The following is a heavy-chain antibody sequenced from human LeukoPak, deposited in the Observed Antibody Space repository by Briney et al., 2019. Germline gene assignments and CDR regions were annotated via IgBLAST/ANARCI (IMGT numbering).Heavy chain of an antibody. Sequence: SETLSLTCTVSGGSISSGDYYWSWIRQPPGKGLEWIASIYYSGSTYYNSSLKSRVTISVDTSRNQFSLKLSSVTAADTALYYCASDKGYSNNYFDYWDQGTLVTVSS. CDR1: GGSISSGDYY. CDR3: ASDKGYSNNYFDY. J-gene: IGHJ4*01. D-gene: IGHD6-13*01. V-gene: IGHV4-39*01. CDR2: IYYSGST.